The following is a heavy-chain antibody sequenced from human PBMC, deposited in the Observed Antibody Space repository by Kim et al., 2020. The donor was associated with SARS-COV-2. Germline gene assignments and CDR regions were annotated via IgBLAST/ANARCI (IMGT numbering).Heavy chain of an antibody. D-gene: IGHD4-17*01. CDR3: ARLDYGDYRRFDY. V-gene: IGHV4-39*01. Sequence: NPSLTTRVTLSVDTSENQYSLKLSSVTAADTAVYYCARLDYGDYRRFDYWRPGTLVTVPS. J-gene: IGHJ4*02.